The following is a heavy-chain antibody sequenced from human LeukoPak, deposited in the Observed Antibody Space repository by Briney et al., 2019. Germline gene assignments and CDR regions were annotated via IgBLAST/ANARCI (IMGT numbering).Heavy chain of an antibody. CDR3: AREGSSGTAMVTF. CDR1: GYTFTGYY. D-gene: IGHD5-18*01. V-gene: IGHV1-46*01. Sequence: VASVKVSCKASGYTFTGYYMHWVRQAPGQGLEWMGIINPSGGSTSYAQKFQGRVTMTRDMSTSTVYMELSSLRSEDTAVYYCAREGSSGTAMVTFWGQGTLVTVSS. CDR2: INPSGGST. J-gene: IGHJ4*02.